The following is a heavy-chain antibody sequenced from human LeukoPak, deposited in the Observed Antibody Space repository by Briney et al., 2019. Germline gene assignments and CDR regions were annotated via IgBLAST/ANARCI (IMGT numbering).Heavy chain of an antibody. CDR1: GYSISSGYY. D-gene: IGHD3-22*01. CDR3: ARQDRTLYYDSSGLYFDY. CDR2: IFHAGNT. J-gene: IGHJ4*02. Sequence: SETLSLTCAVSGYSISSGYYWGWIRQPPGKGLEWIGSIFHAGNTYYSPSLKSRVTISMDTSMNQFSLKVPSVTAADTAVYYCARQDRTLYYDSSGLYFDYWGQGTLVAVSS. V-gene: IGHV4-38-2*01.